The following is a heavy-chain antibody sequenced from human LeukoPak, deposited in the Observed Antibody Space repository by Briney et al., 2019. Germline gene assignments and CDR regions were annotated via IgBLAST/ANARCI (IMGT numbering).Heavy chain of an antibody. CDR1: EFTFSGYW. Sequence: GGSLRLSCAASEFTFSGYWMSWVRQTPGKGLDWLANIKEDGSERYYVDSVKGRFAISRDNAKNSLYLQMNSLRAEDTAVYYCATVFRTSFRHWGQGTLVTVSS. CDR2: IKEDGSER. J-gene: IGHJ1*01. CDR3: ATVFRTSFRH. V-gene: IGHV3-7*01.